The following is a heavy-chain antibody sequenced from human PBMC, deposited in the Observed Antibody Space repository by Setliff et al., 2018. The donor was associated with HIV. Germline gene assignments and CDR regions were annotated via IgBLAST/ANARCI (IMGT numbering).Heavy chain of an antibody. Sequence: ASVKVSCKASGDTLSIHPISWVRQAPGRGLDWMGGIIPAFGTANYAQKFQGRVTMTTDESTTTVFMELTGLRSEDTAVYYCATEVLLVPTVGGVYWYHGMGVWGRETTGTVSS. CDR3: ATEVLLVPTVGGVYWYHGMGV. CDR1: GDTLSIHP. CDR2: IIPAFGTA. J-gene: IGHJ6*02. D-gene: IGHD5-12*01. V-gene: IGHV1-69*05.